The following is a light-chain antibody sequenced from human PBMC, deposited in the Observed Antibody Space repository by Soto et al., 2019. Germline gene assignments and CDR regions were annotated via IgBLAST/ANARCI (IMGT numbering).Light chain of an antibody. Sequence: QSVLTQPPSESGTPGQRVTISCSGSNSNIGGRNYVFWYHQVPGTAPKLLIYKTDQRPSGVPDRFSASRSGTSASLAISGLQSEDEADYYCASWDDSVSGVLFGGGTKLTVL. V-gene: IGLV1-47*01. CDR1: NSNIGGRNY. J-gene: IGLJ2*01. CDR3: ASWDDSVSGVL. CDR2: KTD.